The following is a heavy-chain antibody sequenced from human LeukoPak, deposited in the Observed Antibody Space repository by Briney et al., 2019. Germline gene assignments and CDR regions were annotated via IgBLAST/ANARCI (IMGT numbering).Heavy chain of an antibody. V-gene: IGHV3-7*01. CDR2: IKQDGSEK. D-gene: IGHD3-10*01. CDR3: ARGPYASGTYGRRGWVHYMDV. CDR1: GFTFSSYW. J-gene: IGHJ6*03. Sequence: TGGSLRLSCAASGFTFSSYWMSWVRQAPGKGLERVANIKQDGSEKYYVDSVKGRFTISRDNAKNSLYLQMNSLRAEDTAVYYCARGPYASGTYGRRGWVHYMDVWGKGTTVTISS.